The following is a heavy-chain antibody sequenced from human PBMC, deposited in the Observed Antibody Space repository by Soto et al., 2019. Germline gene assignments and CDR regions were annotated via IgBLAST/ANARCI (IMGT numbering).Heavy chain of an antibody. Sequence: ASVKVSCKASGYTFTSYGISWVRQAPGQGLEWMGWISAYNGNTNYAQKLQGRVTMTTDTSTSTAYMELRSLRSDETAVYYCERDRESMSEAAGFGYYWGQGTLVTVSS. D-gene: IGHD6-13*01. CDR2: ISAYNGNT. J-gene: IGHJ4*02. CDR1: GYTFTSYG. V-gene: IGHV1-18*01. CDR3: ERDRESMSEAAGFGYY.